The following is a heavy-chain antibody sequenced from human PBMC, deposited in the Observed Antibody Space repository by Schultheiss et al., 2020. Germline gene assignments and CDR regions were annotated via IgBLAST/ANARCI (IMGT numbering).Heavy chain of an antibody. Sequence: SETLSLTCTVSGYSISSGYYWGWIRQPPGKGLEWIGSIYYSGSTYYNPSLKSRVTISVDTSKNQFSLKLSSVTAADTAVYYCARQDSYYYMDVWGKGTTVTVSS. CDR3: ARQDSYYYMDV. J-gene: IGHJ6*03. CDR2: IYYSGST. CDR1: GYSISSGYY. V-gene: IGHV4-38-2*02.